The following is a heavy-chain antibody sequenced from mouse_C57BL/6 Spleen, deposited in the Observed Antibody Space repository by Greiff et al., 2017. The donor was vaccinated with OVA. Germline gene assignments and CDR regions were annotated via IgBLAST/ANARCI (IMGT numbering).Heavy chain of an antibody. V-gene: IGHV1-69*01. CDR1: GFTFTSYW. J-gene: IGHJ1*03. D-gene: IGHD1-1*01. Sequence: QVQLQQPGAELVMPGASVKLSCKASGFTFTSYWMHWVKQRPGQGLEWIGEIDPSDSYTNYNQKFKGKSTLTVDKSSSTAYMQLSSLTSEDSAVYYCAFDGREYWYFDVWGTGTTVTVSS. CDR2: IDPSDSYT. CDR3: AFDGREYWYFDV.